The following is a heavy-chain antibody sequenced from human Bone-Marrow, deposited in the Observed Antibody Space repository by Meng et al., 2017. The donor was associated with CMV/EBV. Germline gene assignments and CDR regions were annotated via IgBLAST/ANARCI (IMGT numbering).Heavy chain of an antibody. CDR1: RYTFTSYG. V-gene: IGHV1-18*01. CDR2: ISAYSGKT. J-gene: IGHJ4*02. CDR3: ARDHVVRGVYCAY. D-gene: IGHD3-10*01. Sequence: ACRYTFTSYGISWVRPAPGQGPEWMGRISAYSGKTKIAQKFEDRLSMTTDTSTNTAYMDLRSLTSDDTAVYYCARDHVVRGVYCAYWGQGTLVTVSS.